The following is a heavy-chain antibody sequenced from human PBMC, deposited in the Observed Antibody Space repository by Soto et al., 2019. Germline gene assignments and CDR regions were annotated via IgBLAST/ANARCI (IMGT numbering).Heavy chain of an antibody. Sequence: GESLKICCKGSGYSFTSYWIGWVRQMPGKGLEWMGIIYPGDSDTRYSPSFQGQVTISADKSISTAYLQWSSLKASDTAMYYCAYITGTTGDAFDIWGQGTMVTVSS. CDR1: GYSFTSYW. V-gene: IGHV5-51*01. J-gene: IGHJ3*02. D-gene: IGHD1-7*01. CDR3: AYITGTTGDAFDI. CDR2: IYPGDSDT.